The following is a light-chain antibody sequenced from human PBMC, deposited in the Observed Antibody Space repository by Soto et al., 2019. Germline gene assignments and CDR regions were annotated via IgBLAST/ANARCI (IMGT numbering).Light chain of an antibody. CDR2: GNS. Sequence: VLPQPPSVSGAPGQRVTISCTGSSSNIGAGYDVHWYQQLPGTAPKLLIYGNSNRPSGVPDRFSGSKSGTSASLAITGLQAEDEADYYCQSYDSSLSGSVVFGGGTKVTVL. CDR1: SSNIGAGYD. J-gene: IGLJ2*01. CDR3: QSYDSSLSGSVV. V-gene: IGLV1-40*01.